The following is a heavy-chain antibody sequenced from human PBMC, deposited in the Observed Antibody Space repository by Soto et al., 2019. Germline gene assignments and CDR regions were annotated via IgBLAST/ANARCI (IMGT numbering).Heavy chain of an antibody. CDR3: GRGQNGEDWLDP. Sequence: ASVKVSCKASGYTFTSYDINWVRQATGQGLEWMGWMSPNSDNTAYAQKFQGRVTMTKNTSISTAYMELSSLRSEDTAVYYCGRGQNGEDWLDPWGQGTLVTVSS. CDR1: GYTFTSYD. V-gene: IGHV1-8*01. CDR2: MSPNSDNT. J-gene: IGHJ5*02. D-gene: IGHD4-17*01.